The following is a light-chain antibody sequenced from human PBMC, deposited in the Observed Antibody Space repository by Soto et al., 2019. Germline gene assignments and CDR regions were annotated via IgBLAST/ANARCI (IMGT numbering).Light chain of an antibody. V-gene: IGKV1-27*01. Sequence: DIQMTQSPSSLSASVGDRVTITCRASQGIGNNLAWYQQKPGKVPKVLIYTASTLHSGVPSRFSGSGSVTDFTLTINSLQPEDVATYFCQKYDSVPWSFGQGTRVEI. CDR2: TAS. CDR3: QKYDSVPWS. J-gene: IGKJ1*01. CDR1: QGIGNN.